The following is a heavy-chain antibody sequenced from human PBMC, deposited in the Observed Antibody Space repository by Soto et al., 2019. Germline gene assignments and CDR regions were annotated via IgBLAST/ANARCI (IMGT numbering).Heavy chain of an antibody. Sequence: QVQLVQSGAEVKKPGSSVQVSCKASGGTFNIYGISWVRQAAGQGREWMGGIIPSFGTSKYAQSFQGRVTITADESTSTAYMELSSLRCNDTAVYYCATGGIAARSEAPLDPWGQGTLVTVSS. CDR1: GGTFNIYG. CDR2: IIPSFGTS. V-gene: IGHV1-69*01. CDR3: ATGGIAARSEAPLDP. J-gene: IGHJ5*02. D-gene: IGHD6-6*01.